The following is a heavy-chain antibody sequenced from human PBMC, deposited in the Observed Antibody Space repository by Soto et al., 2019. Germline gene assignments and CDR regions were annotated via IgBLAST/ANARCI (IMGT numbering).Heavy chain of an antibody. CDR2: ISTTSSSI. V-gene: IGHV3-48*02. D-gene: IGHD2-21*02. CDR1: GFTFSSYS. Sequence: GGSLRLSCAASGFTFSSYSMNWVRQAPGKGLEWISYISTTSSSIYYADSVKGRFTISRDNAKNSLFLQMNSLRDEDAAVYYCARKGVTFDYWGQSALVTVSS. J-gene: IGHJ4*02. CDR3: ARKGVTFDY.